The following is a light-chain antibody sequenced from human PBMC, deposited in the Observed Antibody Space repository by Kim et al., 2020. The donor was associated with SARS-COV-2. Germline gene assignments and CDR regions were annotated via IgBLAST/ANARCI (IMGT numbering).Light chain of an antibody. J-gene: IGLJ2*01. CDR3: SSYTSSSTVV. Sequence: GQSFPISCTGTSSDVGGYNYVSWYQQHPGKAPKLMIYDVSNRPSGVSNRFSGSKSGNTASLTISGLQAEDEADYYCSSYTSSSTVVFGGGTQLTVL. CDR2: DVS. V-gene: IGLV2-14*03. CDR1: SSDVGGYNY.